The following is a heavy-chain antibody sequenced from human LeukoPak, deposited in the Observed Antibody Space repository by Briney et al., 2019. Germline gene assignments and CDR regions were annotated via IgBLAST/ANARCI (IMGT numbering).Heavy chain of an antibody. V-gene: IGHV1-18*01. D-gene: IGHD1-26*01. CDR2: ISAYNGNT. J-gene: IGHJ4*02. Sequence: ASVKVSCKASGYTFTSYGISWVRQAPGQGLEWMGWISAYNGNTNYAQKLQGRVTMTTDTSTSTAYMELRSLRSEDTAVYYCARGGEWELLQGEAFDYWGQGTLVTVSS. CDR3: ARGGEWELLQGEAFDY. CDR1: GYTFTSYG.